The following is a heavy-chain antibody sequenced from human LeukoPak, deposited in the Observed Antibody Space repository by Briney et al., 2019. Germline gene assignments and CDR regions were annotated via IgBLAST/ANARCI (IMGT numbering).Heavy chain of an antibody. D-gene: IGHD3-10*01. CDR2: ISAIDGST. J-gene: IGHJ3*02. Sequence: GGSLRLSCAASGFTFNNYAMSWFRQAPVKGLQWVSGISAIDGSTYYADSVKGRCTISRDISKTTLYLQMHNLRAEDTAVYYCAKVEYDYGSGEDAYDIWGQGTMVTVSS. CDR3: AKVEYDYGSGEDAYDI. CDR1: GFTFNNYA. V-gene: IGHV3-23*01.